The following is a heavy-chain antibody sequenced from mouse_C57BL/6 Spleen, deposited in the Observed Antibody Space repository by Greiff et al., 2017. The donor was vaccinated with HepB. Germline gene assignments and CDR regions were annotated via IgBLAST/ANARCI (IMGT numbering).Heavy chain of an antibody. Sequence: EVQLQQSGPVLVKPGASVKMSCKASGYTFTDYYMNWVKQSHGKSLEWIGVINPYNGGTSYNQKFKGKATLTVDKSSSTAYMELNSLTSEDSAVYDCARSERGYSYYFDYWGQGTTLTVSS. CDR3: ARSERGYSYYFDY. V-gene: IGHV1-19*01. J-gene: IGHJ2*01. CDR1: GYTFTDYY. CDR2: INPYNGGT. D-gene: IGHD2-3*01.